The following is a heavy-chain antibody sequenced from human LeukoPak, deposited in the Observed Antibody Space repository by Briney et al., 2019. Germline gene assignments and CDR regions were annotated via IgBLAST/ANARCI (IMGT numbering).Heavy chain of an antibody. Sequence: GGSLRLSCAASGFTFSSYEMNWVRQAPGKGLEWVSYISSSGSTIYYADSVKGRFTISRDNAKNSLYLQMNSLRAEDTAVYYCARDSGIAVAGSGIYFDYWGQGTQVTVSS. V-gene: IGHV3-48*03. D-gene: IGHD6-19*01. CDR1: GFTFSSYE. CDR3: ARDSGIAVAGSGIYFDY. J-gene: IGHJ4*02. CDR2: ISSSGSTI.